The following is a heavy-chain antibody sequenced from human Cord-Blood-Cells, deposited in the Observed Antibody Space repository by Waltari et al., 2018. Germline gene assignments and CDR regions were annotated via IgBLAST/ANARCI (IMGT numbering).Heavy chain of an antibody. CDR2: VNPSFDTA. J-gene: IGHJ5*02. V-gene: IGHV1-69*01. CDR1: GGTFSSYA. D-gene: IGHD1-7*01. Sequence: QVQLVQSGAEVKKPGSSVKVSCKASGGTFSSYAISWVRQAPGQGLEWTGGVNPSFDTANDAQKFQGRVTITADESMGTAYMELSSLRSEDTAVYYCARGLGAGSTNWFDPWGQGTLVTVSS. CDR3: ARGLGAGSTNWFDP.